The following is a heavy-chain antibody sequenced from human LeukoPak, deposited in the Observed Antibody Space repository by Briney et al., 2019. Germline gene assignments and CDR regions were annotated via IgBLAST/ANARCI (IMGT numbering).Heavy chain of an antibody. Sequence: GGPLTLFCTASGFTFRNAWMRRVRQAPGEGREWLSRYKSKTDGGTTDYAAPVKGRFTISRDDSKNTMYLQMNSLKTEDTAVYYCTTPHDCSSTSYYYYYMGVWGKGTTVTVSS. CDR1: GFTFRNAW. V-gene: IGHV3-15*01. CDR3: TTPHDCSSTSYYYYYMGV. CDR2: YKSKTDGGTT. D-gene: IGHD2-2*01. J-gene: IGHJ6*03.